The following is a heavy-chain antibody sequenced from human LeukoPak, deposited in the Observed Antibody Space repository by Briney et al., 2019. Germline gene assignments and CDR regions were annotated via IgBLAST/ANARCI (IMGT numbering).Heavy chain of an antibody. CDR3: ARDGGVGTKVGGIDY. V-gene: IGHV3-11*01. CDR1: GFTFSTYA. Sequence: KAGGSLRLSCAASGFTFSTYAMSWIRQAPGKGLEWVSYISNSDSAIYYADSVKGRFTISRDNAKNSLYLQLNSLRAEDTAVYYCARDGGVGTKVGGIDYWGQGTLVTVSS. CDR2: ISNSDSAI. D-gene: IGHD1-26*01. J-gene: IGHJ4*02.